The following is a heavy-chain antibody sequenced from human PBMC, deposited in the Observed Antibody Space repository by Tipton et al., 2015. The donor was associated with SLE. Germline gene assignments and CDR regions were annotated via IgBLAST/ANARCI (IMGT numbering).Heavy chain of an antibody. CDR3: ASVAYGGSSPGY. J-gene: IGHJ4*02. D-gene: IGHD1-26*01. CDR1: GGSISSSSYY. V-gene: IGHV4-39*01. Sequence: TLSLTCTVSGGSISSSSYYWGWIRQPPGKGLEWIGSIYYSGSTYYNPSLKSRVTISVDTSKNQFSLKLSSVTAADTAVYYCASVAYGGSSPGYWGQGTLVTVSS. CDR2: IYYSGST.